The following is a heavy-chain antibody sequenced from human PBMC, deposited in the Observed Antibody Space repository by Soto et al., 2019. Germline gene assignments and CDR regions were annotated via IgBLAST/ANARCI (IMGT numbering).Heavy chain of an antibody. V-gene: IGHV1-18*01. CDR2: ISTYSGNT. J-gene: IGHJ4*02. CDR3: AREAYDSSGYSVLYYEY. Sequence: GASVKVSCKASGYTFTTYDISWVRQAPGQGLEWMGRISTYSGNTNYAQKLQGRGTMNTDTSTSTAYMELRSLRPDDTAVYYCAREAYDSSGYSVLYYEYWGQGTPVTVSS. CDR1: GYTFTTYD. D-gene: IGHD3-22*01.